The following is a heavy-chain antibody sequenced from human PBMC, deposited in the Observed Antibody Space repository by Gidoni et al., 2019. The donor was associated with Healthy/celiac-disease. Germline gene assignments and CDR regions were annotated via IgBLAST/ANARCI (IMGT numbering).Heavy chain of an antibody. J-gene: IGHJ3*02. CDR3: ARVWIQLWLRNDAFDI. D-gene: IGHD5-18*01. V-gene: IGHV4-31*03. Sequence: QVQLQESGPGLVKPSQTLSLTCTVSGGSISSGGYYWSWIRQHPGKGLEWMGYSYYSGSTYYNPSLKIRVTISVDTSKNQFSLKLSSVTAADTAVYYCARVWIQLWLRNDAFDIWGQGTMVTVSS. CDR1: GGSISSGGYY. CDR2: SYYSGST.